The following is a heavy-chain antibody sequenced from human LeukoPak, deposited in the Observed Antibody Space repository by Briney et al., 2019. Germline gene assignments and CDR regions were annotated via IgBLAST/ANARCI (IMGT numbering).Heavy chain of an antibody. CDR3: ATEFGY. CDR2: ISYDGSNK. V-gene: IGHV3-30*19. J-gene: IGHJ4*02. CDR1: GFTFSSYG. Sequence: GGSLRLSCIASGFTFSSYGMHWVRQAPGKGLEWVAVISYDGSNKYYADSVKGRFTISRDNSKNTLYLQMNSLRAEDTAVYYCATEFGYWGQGTLVTVSS.